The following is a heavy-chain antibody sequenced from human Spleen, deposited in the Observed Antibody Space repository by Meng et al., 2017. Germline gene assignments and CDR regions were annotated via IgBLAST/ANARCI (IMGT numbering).Heavy chain of an antibody. CDR1: RYNLTRYG. V-gene: IGHV1-18*01. CDR2: ISAYNGNT. J-gene: IGHJ5*02. D-gene: IGHD1-26*01. Sequence: QGPWVWSGVEVKKPGALGKGFCKDYRYNLTRYGINWGGQAPGQGLGWMGWISAYNGNTNFAQKLQGRVTMTTDKTTSTAYMELRSLRADDTAVYYCASMIHSGSYQKWVDWFDPWGQGTLVTVSS. CDR3: ASMIHSGSYQKWVDWFDP.